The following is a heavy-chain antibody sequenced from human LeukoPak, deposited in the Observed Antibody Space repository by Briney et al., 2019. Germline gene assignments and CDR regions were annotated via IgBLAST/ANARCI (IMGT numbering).Heavy chain of an antibody. CDR2: ISSSSSYI. D-gene: IGHD2-15*01. CDR3: ASLYCSGGSCYSL. CDR1: GFTFSSYS. J-gene: IGHJ4*02. V-gene: IGHV3-21*01. Sequence: PGGSLRLSCAASGFTFSSYSMNWVRQAPGKGLEWVSSISSSSSYIYYADSVKGRFTIPRDNAKNSLYLQMNSLRAEDTAVYYCASLYCSGGSCYSLWGQGTLVTVSS.